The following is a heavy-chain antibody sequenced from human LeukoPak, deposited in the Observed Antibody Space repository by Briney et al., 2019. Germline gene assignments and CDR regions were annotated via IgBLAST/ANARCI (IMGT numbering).Heavy chain of an antibody. CDR2: ISAYNGNT. J-gene: IGHJ6*02. CDR1: GYTFTSYG. D-gene: IGHD2-2*01. CDR3: ARDRLVVVPKDYYYYGMDV. Sequence: ASVKVSCTASGYTFTSYGISWVRQAPGQGLEWMGWISAYNGNTNYAQKLQGRVTMTTDTSTSTAYMELRSLRSDDTAVYYCARDRLVVVPKDYYYYGMDVWGQGTTVTVSS. V-gene: IGHV1-18*01.